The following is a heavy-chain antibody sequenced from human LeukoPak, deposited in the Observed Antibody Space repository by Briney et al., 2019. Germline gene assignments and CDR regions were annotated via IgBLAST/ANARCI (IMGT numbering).Heavy chain of an antibody. CDR3: ARDDYDILTGYFRGMDV. Sequence: ASVKVSCKASGYTFTSYAMHWVRQAPGQRLEWMGWINAGNGNTKYSQKFQGRVTITRHTSASTAYMELSRLRSEDTAVYYGARDDYDILTGYFRGMDVWGKGTTVTVSS. V-gene: IGHV1-3*01. CDR2: INAGNGNT. J-gene: IGHJ6*04. CDR1: GYTFTSYA. D-gene: IGHD3-9*01.